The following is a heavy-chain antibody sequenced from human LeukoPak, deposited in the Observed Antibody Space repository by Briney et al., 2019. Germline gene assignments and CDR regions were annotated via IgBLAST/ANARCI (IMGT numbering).Heavy chain of an antibody. J-gene: IGHJ4*02. Sequence: GASVKVSCKASRYTFTGYYMHWVRQAPGQGLEWMGWINPNSGGTNYAQKFQGRVTMTRDTSISTAYMELSRLRSDDTAVYYCAREGVMLRPSEDYWGQGTLVSVSS. CDR2: INPNSGGT. D-gene: IGHD3-16*01. CDR1: RYTFTGYY. V-gene: IGHV1-2*02. CDR3: AREGVMLRPSEDY.